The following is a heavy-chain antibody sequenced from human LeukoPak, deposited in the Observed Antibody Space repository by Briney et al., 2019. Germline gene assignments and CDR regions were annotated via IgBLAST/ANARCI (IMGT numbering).Heavy chain of an antibody. Sequence: SETLSLTCTVSGGSINSYYWSWIRQPPGKGLEWIAYIYYSGSTNYNPSLKSRVTISLDTSKNQFSLKLSSVTAADTAVYYCARRDFDWLLSAAWFDPWGQGTLVTVSS. D-gene: IGHD3-9*01. CDR3: ARRDFDWLLSAAWFDP. CDR1: GGSINSYY. J-gene: IGHJ5*02. CDR2: IYYSGST. V-gene: IGHV4-59*08.